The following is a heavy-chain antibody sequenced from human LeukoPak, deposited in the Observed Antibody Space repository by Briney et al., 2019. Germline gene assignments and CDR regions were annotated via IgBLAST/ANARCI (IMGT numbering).Heavy chain of an antibody. J-gene: IGHJ4*02. CDR3: ARVSAFCSGGSCYFDY. CDR1: GYTFTGYY. CDR2: INPNSGGT. D-gene: IGHD2-15*01. V-gene: IGHV1-2*02. Sequence: ASVKVSCKASGYTFTGYYIHWVRQAPGQGLEWMGWINPNSGGTNYAQKFQGRVTMTRDTSFSTAYMELSRLRSDDTAVYYCARVSAFCSGGSCYFDYWGQGTLVTVSS.